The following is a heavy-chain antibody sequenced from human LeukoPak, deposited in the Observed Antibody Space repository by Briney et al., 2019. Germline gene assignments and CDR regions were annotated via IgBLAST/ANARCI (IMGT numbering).Heavy chain of an antibody. CDR2: ISGDGSVT. Sequence: GGSLRPSCAASGFTFSSYWMHWVRQVPGKRLVWVSRISGDGSVTNYADSVQGRFTISRDNAKNILYLQIDSLRSEDTAVYYCARYSSSSGGASYYLDYWGHGTLVTVSS. CDR1: GFTFSSYW. V-gene: IGHV3-74*01. J-gene: IGHJ4*01. D-gene: IGHD6-6*01. CDR3: ARYSSSSGGASYYLDY.